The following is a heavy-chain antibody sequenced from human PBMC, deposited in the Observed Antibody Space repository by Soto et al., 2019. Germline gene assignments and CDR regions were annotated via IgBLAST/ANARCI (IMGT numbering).Heavy chain of an antibody. V-gene: IGHV1-2*02. J-gene: IGHJ6*03. D-gene: IGHD5-12*01. CDR3: ARESGGATATLDYYYFYMDV. CDR1: GDSFNDYY. CDR2: TNPNGDLT. Sequence: VQLVQSGAEVKKPGASVKVSCKTSGDSFNDYYIHWVRQAPGQGLEWMGWTNPNGDLTKYAQKFQGPCTANRDTCIRTVYLDLSSLRSDDPAVYYCARESGGATATLDYYYFYMDVWGKGTTVTVSS.